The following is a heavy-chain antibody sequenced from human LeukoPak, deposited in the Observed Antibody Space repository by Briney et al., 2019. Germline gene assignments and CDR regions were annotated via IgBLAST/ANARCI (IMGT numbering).Heavy chain of an antibody. CDR3: ARDRGKGYQLLSPPVDY. V-gene: IGHV1-18*01. Sequence: GASVKVSCKASGYTFTSYGISWVRQAPGQGLEWMGWISAYNGNTNYAQKLQGRVTMTTDTSTSTAYMELRSLRSDDTAVYYCARDRGKGYQLLSPPVDYWGQGTLVTVSS. CDR1: GYTFTSYG. CDR2: ISAYNGNT. J-gene: IGHJ4*02. D-gene: IGHD2-2*01.